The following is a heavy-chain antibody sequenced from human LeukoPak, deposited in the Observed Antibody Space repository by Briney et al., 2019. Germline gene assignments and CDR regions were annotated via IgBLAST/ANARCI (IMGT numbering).Heavy chain of an antibody. CDR1: GFTFGDHA. CDR3: ARGPIQLWIHNAMDV. CDR2: IRSKAYRGTT. Sequence: GGSLRLSCTGSGFTFGDHAMSWVRQAPGKGLEWVGFIRSKAYRGTTEYAASVKGIFTISRDDSASIAYLQMNSLRTEDTAVYYCARGPIQLWIHNAMDVWGQGTTVTVSS. V-gene: IGHV3-49*04. D-gene: IGHD1-1*01. J-gene: IGHJ6*02.